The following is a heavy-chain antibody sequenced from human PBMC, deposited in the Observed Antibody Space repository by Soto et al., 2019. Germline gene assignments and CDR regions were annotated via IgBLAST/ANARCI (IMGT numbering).Heavy chain of an antibody. V-gene: IGHV1-69*13. CDR3: ARGQSYYYDSSGYYPDR. CDR2: IIPIFGTA. J-gene: IGHJ5*02. D-gene: IGHD3-22*01. CDR1: GGTFSSYA. Sequence: SVKVSCKASGGTFSSYAISWVRQAPGQGLEWMGGIIPIFGTANYAQKFQGRVTITADESTSTAYTELSSLRSEDTAVYYCARGQSYYYDSSGYYPDRWGQGTLVTVSS.